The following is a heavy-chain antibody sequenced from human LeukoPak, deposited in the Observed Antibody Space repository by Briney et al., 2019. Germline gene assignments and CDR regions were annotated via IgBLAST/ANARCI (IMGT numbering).Heavy chain of an antibody. J-gene: IGHJ1*01. CDR3: ATVVPAAKYFQR. V-gene: IGHV4-59*01. Sequence: SETLSLTCTVSGGSISSYYWSWIRQPPGKGLEWIGYIYYSGSTNYNPSLKSRVTISVDTSKNQFSLKLSSVTAADTAVYYCATVVPAAKYFQRWGQGTLVTVSS. CDR2: IYYSGST. D-gene: IGHD2-2*01. CDR1: GGSISSYY.